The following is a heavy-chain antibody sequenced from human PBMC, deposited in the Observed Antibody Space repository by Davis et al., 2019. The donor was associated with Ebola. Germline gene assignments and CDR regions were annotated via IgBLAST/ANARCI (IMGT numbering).Heavy chain of an antibody. CDR1: GFSVSSTY. V-gene: IGHV3-53*01. D-gene: IGHD6-6*01. J-gene: IGHJ4*02. CDR2: IYSGGHT. CDR3: ARDLGDVLEY. Sequence: GGSLRLSCAASGFSVSSTYMTWVRQAPGKGLEWVSVIYSGGHTYFADSVKGRFNISRDSSKNTVYLQMNSLRAEDTAVYYCARDLGDVLEYWGQGALVTVSS.